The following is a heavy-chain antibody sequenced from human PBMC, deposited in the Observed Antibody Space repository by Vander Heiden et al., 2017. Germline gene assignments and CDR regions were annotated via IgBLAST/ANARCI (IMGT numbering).Heavy chain of an antibody. J-gene: IGHJ6*02. CDR2: IRSSGSLI. V-gene: IGHV3-48*01. CDR1: GFTFSSYN. Sequence: EVNLVESGGGLFQPGGPLGLSCPASGFTFSSYNMNWVRQATGKGLEWISYIRSSGSLIYYADSVKGRFTVSRDNARNSLFLQMNSLRTDDTAVYYCARDQSTMFYGMDVWGQGTTVTVSS. D-gene: IGHD2-2*01. CDR3: ARDQSTMFYGMDV.